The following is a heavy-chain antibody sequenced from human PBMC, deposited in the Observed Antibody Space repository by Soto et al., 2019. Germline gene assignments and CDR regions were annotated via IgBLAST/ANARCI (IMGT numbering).Heavy chain of an antibody. J-gene: IGHJ4*02. D-gene: IGHD4-17*01. CDR1: GGSISSGGYY. CDR2: IYYTGIT. CDR3: ARVRYRIDY. Sequence: SETLSLTCTVSGGSISSGGYYWSWIRQHPGRGLEWIGYIYYTGITYYNPSLKSRITISVDTSKNQFSLKLSSVNAADTAVYYCARVRYRIDYWGQGTLVTVSS. V-gene: IGHV4-31*03.